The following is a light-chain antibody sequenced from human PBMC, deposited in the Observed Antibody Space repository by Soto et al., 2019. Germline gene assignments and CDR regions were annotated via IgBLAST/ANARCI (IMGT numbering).Light chain of an antibody. V-gene: IGKV1-17*01. CDR3: LQHNSYPLT. CDR2: AAS. J-gene: IGKJ4*01. CDR1: QGIAND. Sequence: DLQMTQSPSSLSASVGDRVTFTCRASQGIANDLAWYLQKPTKAPKRLIYAASSLQSGVPSRFSGSGAGTEFTLTISSLQPEDFGTYYCLQHNSYPLTFGGGTTVEI.